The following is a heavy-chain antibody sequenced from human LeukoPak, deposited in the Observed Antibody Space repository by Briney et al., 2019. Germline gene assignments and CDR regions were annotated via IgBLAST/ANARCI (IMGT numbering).Heavy chain of an antibody. Sequence: SVKVSXKASGGTFSSYAISWVRQAPGQGLEWMGGIIPIFGTANYAQKFQGRVTITTDESTSTAYMELSSLRSEDTAVYYCARDRAAARPYYYYYYMDVWGKGTTVTVSS. CDR2: IIPIFGTA. J-gene: IGHJ6*03. V-gene: IGHV1-69*05. CDR1: GGTFSSYA. CDR3: ARDRAAARPYYYYYYMDV. D-gene: IGHD6-13*01.